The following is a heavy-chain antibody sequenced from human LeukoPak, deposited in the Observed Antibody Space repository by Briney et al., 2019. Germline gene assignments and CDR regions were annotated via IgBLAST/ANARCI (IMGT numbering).Heavy chain of an antibody. CDR1: GFTFRNYA. V-gene: IGHV3-23*01. Sequence: GGSLRLSCAASGFTFRNYAMSWVRQAPGKGLEWVSLISGSGGSTDYADSVKGRFTISRDTSKNTLYLQVNSLRAEDTAVYYCAKLLDYWGQGTLVTVSS. D-gene: IGHD1-26*01. CDR2: ISGSGGST. J-gene: IGHJ4*02. CDR3: AKLLDY.